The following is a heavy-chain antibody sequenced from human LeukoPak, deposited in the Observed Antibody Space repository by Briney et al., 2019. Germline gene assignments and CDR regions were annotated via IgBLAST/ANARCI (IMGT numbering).Heavy chain of an antibody. V-gene: IGHV3-7*03. CDR1: GFTFGKYW. CDR3: ARDQYDTWSRRGNFDS. J-gene: IGHJ4*02. CDR2: IKLDGSEK. D-gene: IGHD3-3*01. Sequence: GGSPRLSCVASGFTFGKYWMSWVRQAPGKGLEWVANIKLDGSEKNYVDSVKGRFTISRDNTKNSLYLQMNSLRVEDTAVFYCARDQYDTWSRRGNFDSWGQGTLSSSPQ.